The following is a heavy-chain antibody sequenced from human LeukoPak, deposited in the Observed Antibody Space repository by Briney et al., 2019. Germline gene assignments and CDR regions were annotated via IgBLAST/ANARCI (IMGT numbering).Heavy chain of an antibody. Sequence: GGSLRLSCAASGFTFSDYYMSWIRQAPGKGLEWVSYISSSGSTKYYADSVKGRFTISRDNAKSSLYLQMNSLRAEDTAVYYCARVRGRWLRSRGLDYWGQGTLVTVSS. CDR1: GFTFSDYY. J-gene: IGHJ4*02. V-gene: IGHV3-11*01. CDR3: ARVRGRWLRSRGLDY. D-gene: IGHD5-12*01. CDR2: ISSSGSTK.